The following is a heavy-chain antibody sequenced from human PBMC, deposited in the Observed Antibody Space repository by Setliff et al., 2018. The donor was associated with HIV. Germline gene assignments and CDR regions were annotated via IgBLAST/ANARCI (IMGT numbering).Heavy chain of an antibody. J-gene: IGHJ3*02. Sequence: ESLKISCAASGFSFTSHAMNWVRQAPGKGLEWVSSISGSGEATYYADSVRGRFTVSRDNSKNTLYLQMNSLRAEDTAKYYCALRQRGGLVGAGNAFDIWGQGTMVTVSS. CDR3: ALRQRGGLVGAGNAFDI. CDR2: ISGSGEAT. V-gene: IGHV3-23*01. D-gene: IGHD1-26*01. CDR1: GFSFTSHA.